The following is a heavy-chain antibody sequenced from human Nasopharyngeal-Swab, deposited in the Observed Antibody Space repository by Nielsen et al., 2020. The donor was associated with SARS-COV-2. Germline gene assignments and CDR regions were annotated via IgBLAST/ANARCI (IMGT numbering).Heavy chain of an antibody. D-gene: IGHD1-14*01. Sequence: GGSLRLSCKGSGYSFTSYWIAWVRQMPGKGLEWMGIIYPGDSDTRYNPSFQGQVTISVDKSISTAYLQWSSLKASDTAMYYCARSTLTPYNNYGMDVWGQGTTVTVSS. V-gene: IGHV5-51*01. J-gene: IGHJ6*02. CDR2: IYPGDSDT. CDR1: GYSFTSYW. CDR3: ARSTLTPYNNYGMDV.